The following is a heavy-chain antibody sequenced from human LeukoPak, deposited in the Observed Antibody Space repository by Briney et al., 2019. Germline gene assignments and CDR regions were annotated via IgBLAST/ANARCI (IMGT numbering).Heavy chain of an antibody. CDR3: ARVQYYYDSGSSPDY. CDR1: GLTFSSHW. D-gene: IGHD3-10*01. Sequence: GGSLRLSCAASGLTFSSHWMHWVRQAPGKGLEWVAVISNDGSHKYYADSVKGRFTISRDNSKNTLYLHMNSLRTDDTAVYYCARVQYYYDSGSSPDYWGQGTLVIVSS. V-gene: IGHV3-30-3*01. CDR2: ISNDGSHK. J-gene: IGHJ4*02.